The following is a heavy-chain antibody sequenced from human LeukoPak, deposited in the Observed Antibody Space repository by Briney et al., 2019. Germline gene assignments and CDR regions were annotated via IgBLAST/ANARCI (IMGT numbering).Heavy chain of an antibody. CDR1: GFTLSSYA. CDR3: AKGRSGSYAYDY. D-gene: IGHD1-26*01. CDR2: INGGGGGT. J-gene: IGHJ4*02. Sequence: PGGSLRLSCAASGFTLSSYAMSWVRQAPGKGLEWVSTINGGGGGTYYADSVKGRFTIFRDSSKNTLYLQMNSLRAEDTAKYYCAKGRSGSYAYDYRGQGTLVTVSS. V-gene: IGHV3-23*01.